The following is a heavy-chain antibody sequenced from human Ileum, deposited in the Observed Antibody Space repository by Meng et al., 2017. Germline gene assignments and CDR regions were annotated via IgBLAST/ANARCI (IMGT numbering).Heavy chain of an antibody. Sequence: GESLKISCAASGFTFDDYGMSWVRQAPGKGLEWVSGINWNGGSTGYADSVKGRFTISRDNPKNMMYLQMNSLRAEDTAVYYCTKPYSGTYSVDFWGQGILVTVSS. CDR3: TKPYSGTYSVDF. D-gene: IGHD1-26*01. CDR1: GFTFDDYG. J-gene: IGHJ4*02. CDR2: INWNGGST. V-gene: IGHV3-20*04.